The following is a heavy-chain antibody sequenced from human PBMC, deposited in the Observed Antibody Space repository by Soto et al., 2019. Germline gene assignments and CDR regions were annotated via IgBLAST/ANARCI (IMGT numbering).Heavy chain of an antibody. Sequence: QLVQSGGEVKEPGASVKVSCKAPRDTFISYYINWVRQAPGQGLEWMGVINPHGGSTAYAQKFKGRVTLTRDTSASTVYMEVSSLTSEDTAMYYCARASGGNFGIIIEGTNWFAPWGQGTLVTVSS. D-gene: IGHD1-26*01. CDR2: INPHGGST. J-gene: IGHJ5*02. CDR1: RDTFISYY. V-gene: IGHV1-46*01. CDR3: ARASGGNFGIIIEGTNWFAP.